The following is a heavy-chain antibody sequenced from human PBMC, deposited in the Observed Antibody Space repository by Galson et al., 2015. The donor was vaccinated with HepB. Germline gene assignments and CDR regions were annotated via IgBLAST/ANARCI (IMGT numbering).Heavy chain of an antibody. CDR2: INPSGGST. J-gene: IGHJ4*02. CDR1: GYTFTSYY. CDR3: ARDPHYDSSGYFPFDY. V-gene: IGHV1-46*01. D-gene: IGHD3-22*01. Sequence: SVKVSCKASGYTFTSYYMHWVRQAPEQGLEWMGIINPSGGSTSYAQKFQGRVTMTRDTSTSTVYMELSSLRSEDTAVYYCARDPHYDSSGYFPFDYWGQGTLVTVSS.